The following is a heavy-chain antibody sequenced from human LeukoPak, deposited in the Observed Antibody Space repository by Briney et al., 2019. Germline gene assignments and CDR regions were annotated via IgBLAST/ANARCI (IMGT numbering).Heavy chain of an antibody. CDR1: GFTFSSYA. J-gene: IGHJ6*02. D-gene: IGHD3-10*01. CDR2: ISGSGGST. CDR3: AKGRGLPCYYGMDV. V-gene: IGHV3-23*01. Sequence: GGSLRLSCAASGFTFSSYAMSWVRQAPGKGLEWVSAISGSGGSTYYADSVKGRFTISRDNSKNTLYLQMNSLRAEDTAVYYCAKGRGLPCYYGMDVWGQGTTVTVSS.